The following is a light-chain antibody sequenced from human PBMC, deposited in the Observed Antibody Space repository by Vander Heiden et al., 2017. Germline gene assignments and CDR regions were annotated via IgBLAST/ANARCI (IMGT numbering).Light chain of an antibody. CDR2: AAS. V-gene: IGKV1-39*01. J-gene: IGKJ3*01. Sequence: DVQMIQSPSSLSASVADRVTTTCRAKQSISSYLNWYQQKPGNAPKLLIYAASSLQSGVPSRFSGSSSGTDFTLTISILHPEDFATYYCQRSYSTPFTFGHGTKVDIK. CDR3: QRSYSTPFT. CDR1: QSISSY.